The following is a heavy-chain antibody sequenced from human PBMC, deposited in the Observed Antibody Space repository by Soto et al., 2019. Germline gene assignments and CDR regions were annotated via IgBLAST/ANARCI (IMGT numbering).Heavy chain of an antibody. CDR2: ISWNSGSI. D-gene: IGHD3-3*01. CDR3: AKASPYDFWSGYYIDY. V-gene: IGHV3-9*01. Sequence: GGSLRLSCAASGFTFDDYAMHWVRQAPGKGLEWVSGISWNSGSIGYADSVKGRFTISRDNAKNSLYLQMNSLRAEDTALYYCAKASPYDFWSGYYIDYWGQGTLVTVSS. CDR1: GFTFDDYA. J-gene: IGHJ4*02.